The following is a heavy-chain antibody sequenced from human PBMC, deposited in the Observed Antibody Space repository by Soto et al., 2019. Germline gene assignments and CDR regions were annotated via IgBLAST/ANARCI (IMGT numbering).Heavy chain of an antibody. V-gene: IGHV1-69*12. Sequence: QVQLMQSGAEVKKPGSSVKVSCKASGGTFITSAISWVRQAPGEGLEWVGGIMPVFATPDYAQKFQGRVTISADESTTTAYLELTRLTTDDTAVYYCAIDKDRQQLGGKYYYILDVWGQGTALNVSS. D-gene: IGHD3-3*02. CDR2: IMPVFATP. J-gene: IGHJ6*02. CDR1: GGTFITSA. CDR3: AIDKDRQQLGGKYYYILDV.